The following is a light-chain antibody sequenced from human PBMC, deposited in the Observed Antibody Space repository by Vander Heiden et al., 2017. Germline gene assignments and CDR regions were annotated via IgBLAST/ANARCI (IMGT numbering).Light chain of an antibody. CDR1: QSISSY. Sequence: DVPLTQSPSSLSASVGDRVTITCRASQSISSYLNWYQQKPGKAPKLLIYAASSLQSGVPSRFSGSGSGTDFTLTISRLQPEDFATYYCQQSDSTLYTFGQGTKLEIK. CDR2: AAS. J-gene: IGKJ2*01. CDR3: QQSDSTLYT. V-gene: IGKV1-39*01.